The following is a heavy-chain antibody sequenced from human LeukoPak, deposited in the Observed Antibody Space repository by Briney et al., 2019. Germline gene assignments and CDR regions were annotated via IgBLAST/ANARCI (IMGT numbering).Heavy chain of an antibody. Sequence: SETLSLTCTVSGGSISSYYWSWIRQPPGKGLEWIGSVYYTGSTNYNPSLKSRVTMSVDTSKNQISLKLSSVTAADTAVYYCAREIGDYYDSSGYRTYYFDYWGQGTLVTVSS. D-gene: IGHD3-22*01. CDR3: AREIGDYYDSSGYRTYYFDY. J-gene: IGHJ4*02. V-gene: IGHV4-59*12. CDR1: GGSISSYY. CDR2: VYYTGST.